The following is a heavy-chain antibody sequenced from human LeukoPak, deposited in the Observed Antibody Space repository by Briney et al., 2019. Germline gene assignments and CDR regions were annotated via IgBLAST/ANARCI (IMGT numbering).Heavy chain of an antibody. D-gene: IGHD3-9*01. Sequence: GRSLRLSCAASGFTFSSYAMHWVRQAPGKGLEWVAVISYDGSNKYYADSVKGRFTISRDNSKNTLYLQMNSLRAADTAVYYCARDAPVLRYFDWSNEYYFDYWGQGTLVTVSS. V-gene: IGHV3-30*04. CDR3: ARDAPVLRYFDWSNEYYFDY. J-gene: IGHJ4*02. CDR1: GFTFSSYA. CDR2: ISYDGSNK.